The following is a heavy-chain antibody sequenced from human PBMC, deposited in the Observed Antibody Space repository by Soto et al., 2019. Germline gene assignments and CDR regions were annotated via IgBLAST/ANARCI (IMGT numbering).Heavy chain of an antibody. V-gene: IGHV3-9*01. Sequence: EVQLVESGGGLVQPGRSLRLSCAASGFTFDDYAMHWVRQAPGKGLEWVSGISWNSGSIGYADSVKGRFTISRDNAKNSLYLQMNSLRADDTALYYCAKDIGRASVPVRDYYYYYGMDVWGQGTTVTVSS. D-gene: IGHD2-15*01. CDR3: AKDIGRASVPVRDYYYYYGMDV. J-gene: IGHJ6*02. CDR1: GFTFDDYA. CDR2: ISWNSGSI.